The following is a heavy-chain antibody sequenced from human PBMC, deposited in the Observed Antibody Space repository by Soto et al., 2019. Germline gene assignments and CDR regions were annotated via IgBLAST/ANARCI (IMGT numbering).Heavy chain of an antibody. V-gene: IGHV1-46*01. CDR2: INPSGGST. J-gene: IGHJ4*02. CDR3: ARDPLRAEDV. Sequence: APVKVSCTASGYTFTINYMHWVRPAPGQGLEWMGIINPSGGSTSYAQKFQGRVTMTRDTSTSTVYMELSSLRSEDTAVYYCARDPLRAEDVWGQGTLVTVSS. D-gene: IGHD3-16*01. CDR1: GYTFTINY.